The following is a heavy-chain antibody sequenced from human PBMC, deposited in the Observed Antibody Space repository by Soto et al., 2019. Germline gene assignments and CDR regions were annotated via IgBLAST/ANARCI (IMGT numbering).Heavy chain of an antibody. CDR3: ARGGSLYWYFDL. J-gene: IGHJ2*01. CDR2: INAGNGNT. V-gene: IGHV1-3*01. Sequence: QVQRVQSGAEVKKPGASVKVSGKASGYTFTSYAMHWVRQAPGQRLEWMGWINAGNGNTKYSQKFQGRFTITRDTSASKAYMELSSLRSEDTAVYYCARGGSLYWYFDLWGRGTMVTVSS. CDR1: GYTFTSYA. D-gene: IGHD1-26*01.